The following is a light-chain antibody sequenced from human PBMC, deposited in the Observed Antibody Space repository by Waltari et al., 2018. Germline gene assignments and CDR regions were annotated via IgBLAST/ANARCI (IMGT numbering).Light chain of an antibody. Sequence: EVVLKQSPGTLSLSPGERATLFFRARQRVSSHFLAWFQQKPGQAPRLPLYGASSRASGIPDRFSGSGSETDFTLTISRLESEDVAVYYCQQYGTSPQTFGQGTKVEI. J-gene: IGKJ1*01. CDR2: GAS. V-gene: IGKV3-20*01. CDR3: QQYGTSPQT. CDR1: QRVSSHF.